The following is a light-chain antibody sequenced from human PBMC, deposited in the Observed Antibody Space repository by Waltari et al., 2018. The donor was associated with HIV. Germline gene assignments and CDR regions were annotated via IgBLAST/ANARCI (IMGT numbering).Light chain of an antibody. Sequence: QSALTQPASVSGNPGQSVTITCTGTDIDIGNYNLVPWFQQHPGKAPKLLIYDVPKRPSGVSSRFSGSKSGYFASLTISGLLTEDESSYYCLTYVSKTSTWQFGGGTYLTV. CDR3: LTYVSKTSTWQ. CDR1: DIDIGNYNL. V-gene: IGLV2-23*02. J-gene: IGLJ3*02. CDR2: DVP.